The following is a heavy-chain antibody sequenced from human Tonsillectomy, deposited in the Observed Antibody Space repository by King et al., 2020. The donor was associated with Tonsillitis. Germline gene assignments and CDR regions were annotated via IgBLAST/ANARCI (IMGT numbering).Heavy chain of an antibody. Sequence: VQLVESGGGLVQTGRSLRLSCTASGFTFGDYAMSWFRQAPGKGLEWVGFIRSKAYGGTTEYAASVKGRFTISRDDSKSIAYLQMNSLKTEDTAVYYCTRDHQYYDFWSGYYLYYYYYMDVWGKGTTVTVSS. CDR1: GFTFGDYA. D-gene: IGHD3-3*01. J-gene: IGHJ6*03. V-gene: IGHV3-49*03. CDR3: TRDHQYYDFWSGYYLYYYYYMDV. CDR2: IRSKAYGGTT.